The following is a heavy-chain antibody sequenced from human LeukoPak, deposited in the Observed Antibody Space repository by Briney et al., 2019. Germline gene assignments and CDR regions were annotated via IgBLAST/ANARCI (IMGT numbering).Heavy chain of an antibody. J-gene: IGHJ4*02. CDR3: ARDLTYAAAAENDY. CDR2: INPNSGGT. Sequence: ASVKVSCKASGYTFTGYYMHWVRQAPGQGLEWMGWINPNSGGTNYAQKFQGRVTMTRDTSISTAYMELSRLRSDDTAVYYCARDLTYAAAAENDYWGQGTLVTVSS. CDR1: GYTFTGYY. D-gene: IGHD6-13*01. V-gene: IGHV1-2*02.